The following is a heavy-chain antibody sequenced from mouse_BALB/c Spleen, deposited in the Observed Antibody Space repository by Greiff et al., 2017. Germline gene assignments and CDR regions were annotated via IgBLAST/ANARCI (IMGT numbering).Heavy chain of an antibody. V-gene: IGHV1S81*02. Sequence: QVQLQQPGAELVKPGASVKLSCKASGYTFTSYWMHWVKQRPGQGLEWIGEINPSNGRTNYNEKFKSMATLTVDKSSSTAYMQLSSLTSEDSAVYYCAGSTVVATNAMDYWGQGTSVTVSS. CDR2: INPSNGRT. D-gene: IGHD1-1*01. J-gene: IGHJ4*01. CDR1: GYTFTSYW. CDR3: AGSTVVATNAMDY.